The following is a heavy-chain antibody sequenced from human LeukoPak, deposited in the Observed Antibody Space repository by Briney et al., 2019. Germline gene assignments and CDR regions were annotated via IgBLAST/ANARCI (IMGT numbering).Heavy chain of an antibody. CDR2: ISGSGGST. V-gene: IGHV3-23*01. CDR3: AKDRTNFFYYLDV. CDR1: GFTFSSYA. J-gene: IGHJ6*03. Sequence: PGGSLRLSCAASGFTFSSYAMSWVRQAPGKGLEWVSAISGSGGSTYYADSVKGRFTISRDNSKNTLYLQMHNPRAEDTAIYYCAKDRTNFFYYLDVWGTGTTVTVSS.